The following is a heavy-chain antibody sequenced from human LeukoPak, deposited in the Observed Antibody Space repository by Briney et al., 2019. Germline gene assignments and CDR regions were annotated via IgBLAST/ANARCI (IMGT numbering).Heavy chain of an antibody. CDR2: IIPILGIA. V-gene: IGHV1-69*04. CDR3: ARDSSDYGDPQDAFDI. D-gene: IGHD4-17*01. CDR1: GGTFSSYT. Sequence: GASVKVSCKASGGTFSSYTISWVRRAPGQGLEWMGRIIPILGIANYAQKFQGRVTITADKSTSTAYMELSSLRSEDTAVYYCARDSSDYGDPQDAFDIWGQGTMVTVSS. J-gene: IGHJ3*02.